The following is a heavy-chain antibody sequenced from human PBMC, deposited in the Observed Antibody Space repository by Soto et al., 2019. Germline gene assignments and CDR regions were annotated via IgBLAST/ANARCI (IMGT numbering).Heavy chain of an antibody. J-gene: IGHJ4*02. CDR1: GYSFAGYW. CDR2: IDPSDSQT. V-gene: IGHV5-10-1*01. D-gene: IGHD3-22*01. Sequence: PGESLKISCKGSGYSFAGYWITWVRQKPGKGLEWMGRIDPSDSQTYYSPSFRGHVTISATKSITTVFLQWSSLRASDTAMYYCARQIYDSDTGPNFQYYFDSWGPATQGTFSS. CDR3: ARQIYDSDTGPNFQYYFDS.